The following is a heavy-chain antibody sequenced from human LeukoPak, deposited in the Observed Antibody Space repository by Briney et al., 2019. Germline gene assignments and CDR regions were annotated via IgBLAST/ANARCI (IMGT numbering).Heavy chain of an antibody. V-gene: IGHV1-46*01. J-gene: IGHJ4*02. CDR3: ARGDRATVTLY. CDR2: INPSGGRT. Sequence: ASVKFSCKASGYTFTSYYMDWVRQAPGQGLEWMGIINPSGGRTSYAQKFQGRVTMTRDMSTSTVYMELSSLRSEDTAVYYCARGDRATVTLYWGQGTLVTVSS. CDR1: GYTFTSYY. D-gene: IGHD4-17*01.